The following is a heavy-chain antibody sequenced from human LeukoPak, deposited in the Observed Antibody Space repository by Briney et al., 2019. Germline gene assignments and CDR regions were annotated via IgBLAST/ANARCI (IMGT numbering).Heavy chain of an antibody. Sequence: EASVKVSCKASGGTFSSYAISWVRQAPGQGLEWMGGIIPIFGTANYAQKFQGRVTITADESTSTAYTELSRLRSDDTAVYYCARDYCSSTSCLFDYWGQGTLVTVSS. V-gene: IGHV1-69*01. CDR3: ARDYCSSTSCLFDY. CDR2: IIPIFGTA. CDR1: GGTFSSYA. J-gene: IGHJ4*02. D-gene: IGHD2-2*01.